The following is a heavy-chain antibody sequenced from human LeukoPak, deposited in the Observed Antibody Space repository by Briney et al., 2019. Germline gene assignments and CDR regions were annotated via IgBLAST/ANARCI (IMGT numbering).Heavy chain of an antibody. Sequence: GGSLRLSCAASGFTFSSYWMHWVRQASGKGLVWVSCINSDGSSTSYADSVKGRFTISRDNAKNTLYLQMNSLRAEDTAVYYCARDLEYSSSSIALPGLVSDYWGQGTLATVSS. D-gene: IGHD6-6*01. CDR2: INSDGSST. CDR3: ARDLEYSSSSIALPGLVSDY. V-gene: IGHV3-74*01. CDR1: GFTFSSYW. J-gene: IGHJ4*02.